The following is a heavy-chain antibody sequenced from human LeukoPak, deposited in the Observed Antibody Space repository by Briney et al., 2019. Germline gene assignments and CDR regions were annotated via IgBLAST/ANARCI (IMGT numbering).Heavy chain of an antibody. CDR1: GYSISSGYY. D-gene: IGHD6-13*01. CDR3: ARQGGSSSPYYYYYMDV. CDR2: IFHSGNT. V-gene: IGHV4-38-2*01. Sequence: PSETLSLTCAVSGYSISSGYYWGWFRQPPGKGLEWIGCIFHSGNTYYNPSLTSRVSISVDTSKNHFSLKLTSVTAADSAVYYCARQGGSSSPYYYYYMDVWGKGTTVTVSS. J-gene: IGHJ6*03.